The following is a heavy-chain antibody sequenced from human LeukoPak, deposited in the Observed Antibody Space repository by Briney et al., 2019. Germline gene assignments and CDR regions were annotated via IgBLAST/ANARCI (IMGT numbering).Heavy chain of an antibody. CDR2: ISGSGGST. J-gene: IGHJ4*02. D-gene: IGHD3-3*01. CDR1: GFTFSSYA. CDR3: ARDSGYDFWSGLDY. V-gene: IGHV3-23*01. Sequence: GGSLRLSCAASGFTFSSYAMSWVRQAPGKGLEWVSAISGSGGSTYYADSVKGRFTISRDNSKNTLYLQMNSLRAEDTAVYYCARDSGYDFWSGLDYWGQGTLVTVSS.